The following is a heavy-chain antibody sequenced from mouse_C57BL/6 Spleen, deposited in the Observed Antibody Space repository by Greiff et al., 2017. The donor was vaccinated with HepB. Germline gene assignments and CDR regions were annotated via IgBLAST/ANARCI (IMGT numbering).Heavy chain of an antibody. CDR1: GFSFNTYA. J-gene: IGHJ2*01. CDR3: VTDYGSSYGY. CDR2: IRSKSNNYAT. D-gene: IGHD1-1*01. Sequence: EVKVVESGGGLVQPKGSLKLSCAASGFSFNTYAMNWVRQAPGKGLEWVARIRSKSNNYATYYADSVKDRFTISRDDSESMLYLQMNNLKTEDTAMYYCVTDYGSSYGYWGQGTTLTVSS. V-gene: IGHV10-1*01.